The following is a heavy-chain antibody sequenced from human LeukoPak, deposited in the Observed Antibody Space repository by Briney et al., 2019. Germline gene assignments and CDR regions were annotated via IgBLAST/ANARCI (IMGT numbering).Heavy chain of an antibody. CDR1: GFTVSSNY. CDR2: IYSGGNT. J-gene: IGHJ6*02. D-gene: IGHD4-11*01. Sequence: GGSLRLSCAASGFTVSSNYMSWVRQAPGKGLEWVSVIYSGGNTYYADSVKGRFTISRDNSKNTLYLQMNSLRAEDTAVYYCARDSNPEPYYYYGMDVWGQGTTVTVSS. CDR3: ARDSNPEPYYYYGMDV. V-gene: IGHV3-66*02.